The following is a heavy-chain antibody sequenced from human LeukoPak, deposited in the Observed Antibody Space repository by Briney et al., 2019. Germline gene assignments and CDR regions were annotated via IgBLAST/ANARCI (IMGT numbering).Heavy chain of an antibody. Sequence: GGSLRLSCAASRFSFSSYAMSWVRQAPGKGLEWVSGISGSGDNTYYVDSVKGRFTIPRDNSKNTLYLQMSSLRAEDAAVYYCAKDHWDYWGQGTLVTVSS. CDR1: RFSFSSYA. V-gene: IGHV3-23*01. D-gene: IGHD1-1*01. CDR3: AKDHWDY. J-gene: IGHJ4*02. CDR2: ISGSGDNT.